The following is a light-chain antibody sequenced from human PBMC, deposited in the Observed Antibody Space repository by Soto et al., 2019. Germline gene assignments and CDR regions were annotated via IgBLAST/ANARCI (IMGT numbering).Light chain of an antibody. CDR2: EVS. CDR1: SSDVGGYNY. V-gene: IGLV2-14*01. CDR3: SSYTSSSTPLYV. Sequence: QSVLTQPASVSGSPGQSITISCTGTSSDVGGYNYVSWYQHHPGKAPKLMIYEVSNRPSGVSNRFSGSKSGNTASLTISGLQAEDEADYYCSSYTSSSTPLYVFGTGTKVTVL. J-gene: IGLJ1*01.